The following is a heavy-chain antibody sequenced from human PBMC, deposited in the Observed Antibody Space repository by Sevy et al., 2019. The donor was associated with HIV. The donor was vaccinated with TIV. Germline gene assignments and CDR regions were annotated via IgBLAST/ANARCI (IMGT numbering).Heavy chain of an antibody. CDR3: ASKYYYDSSGYPDAFDI. J-gene: IGHJ3*02. V-gene: IGHV5-51*01. Sequence: GESLKISCKGSGYSFTSYWIGWVRQMPGKGLEWMGIIYPGDSDTRYSPSFQGQVTISADKSINTAYLQWSSLKASDTAMYYCASKYYYDSSGYPDAFDIWGQGTMVTVSS. CDR2: IYPGDSDT. D-gene: IGHD3-22*01. CDR1: GYSFTSYW.